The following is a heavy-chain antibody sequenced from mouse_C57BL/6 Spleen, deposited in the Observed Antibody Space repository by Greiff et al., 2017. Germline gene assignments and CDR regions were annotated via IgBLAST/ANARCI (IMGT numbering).Heavy chain of an antibody. CDR1: GYTFTSYT. D-gene: IGHD1-1*01. Sequence: VQLQQSGAELARPGASVQMSCKASGYTFTSYTMHWVKQRPGQGLEWIGYINPSSGYTKYNQTFKDKATLTADKSSSTAYMQLSSLTSDDSSVYYCARDYGSRFYAMDYWGQGTSVTVSS. CDR2: INPSSGYT. CDR3: ARDYGSRFYAMDY. V-gene: IGHV1-4*01. J-gene: IGHJ4*01.